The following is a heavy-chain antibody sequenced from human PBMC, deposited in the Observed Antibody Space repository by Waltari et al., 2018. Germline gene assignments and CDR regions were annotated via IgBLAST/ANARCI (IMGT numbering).Heavy chain of an antibody. CDR1: GDTFSGYG. J-gene: IGHJ3*02. CDR2: NLPILNVA. CDR3: ARTTDGYNKYAFDI. V-gene: IGHV1-69*12. D-gene: IGHD5-18*01. Sequence: QVHLVQSGAEVKKPGSSVKVSCKASGDTFSGYGINWVRLVPGQGLEWMGGNLPILNVAKYAHQLEGRVTITADESTGTAYMELDNLRAGDTAVYFCARTTDGYNKYAFDIWGQGTMVTVSS.